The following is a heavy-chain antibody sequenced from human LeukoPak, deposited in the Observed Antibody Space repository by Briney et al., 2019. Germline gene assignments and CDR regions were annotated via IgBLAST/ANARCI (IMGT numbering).Heavy chain of an antibody. CDR3: ASYDILTGYSRHPLRR. CDR2: ISGSGGST. CDR1: GFTVGSNE. V-gene: IGHV3-23*01. Sequence: GGSLRLSCAASGFTVGSNEMSWVRQAPGKGLEWVSAISGSGGSTYYADSVKGRFTISRDNSKNTVYLQMNSLRAEDTAVYYCASYDILTGYSRHPLRRWGQGTLVTVSS. J-gene: IGHJ4*02. D-gene: IGHD3-9*01.